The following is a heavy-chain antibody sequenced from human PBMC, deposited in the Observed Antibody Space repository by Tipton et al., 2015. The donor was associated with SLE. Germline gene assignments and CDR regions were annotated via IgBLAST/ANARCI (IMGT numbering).Heavy chain of an antibody. J-gene: IGHJ4*02. CDR2: IYPGDDP. CDR1: GYSFSSYY. CDR3: ATLVRGVPLDY. V-gene: IGHV5-51*01. D-gene: IGHD3-10*01. Sequence: QLVQSEAEVKKPGDSLRISCRASGYSFSSYYIGWVRQMAGKGLEWMGIIYPGDDPKYSPSFQGQVTISVDKSINTAYLQWSSLKTSDTAMYYCATLVRGVPLDYWGQGTLVTVSS.